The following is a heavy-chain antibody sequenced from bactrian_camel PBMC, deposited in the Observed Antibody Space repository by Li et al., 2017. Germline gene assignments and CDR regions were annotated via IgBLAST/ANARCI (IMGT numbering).Heavy chain of an antibody. CDR3: AKVNRDEYYFGNWDY. D-gene: IGHD2*01. J-gene: IGHJ4*01. CDR2: SRSGGRMT. Sequence: VQLVESGGSLVQPGGSLRLSCAASGFSFSGFAVNWVRQAPGKGLEWVSGSRSGGRMTYSADSVKGRFTISRDNAKRTLYLHLNSLKTEDTAMYYCAKVNRDEYYFGNWDYWGQGTQVTVS. V-gene: IGHV3S31*01. CDR1: GFSFSGFA.